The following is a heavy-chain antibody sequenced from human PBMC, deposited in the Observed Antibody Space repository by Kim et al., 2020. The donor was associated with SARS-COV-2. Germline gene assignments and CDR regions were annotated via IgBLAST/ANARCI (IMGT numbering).Heavy chain of an antibody. CDR3: ARNVEPRGLYYYYGMDV. CDR2: IYDTETT. CDR1: GGSISSYY. J-gene: IGHJ6*02. Sequence: SETLSLTCTVSGGSISSYYWSWIRQPPGKGLEWIGYIYDTETTNYNPSLKSRVTISVDTSKNQLSLKVISVTAADTAVYYCARNVEPRGLYYYYGMDVWSQGTTVTVSS. D-gene: IGHD1-1*01. V-gene: IGHV4-59*01.